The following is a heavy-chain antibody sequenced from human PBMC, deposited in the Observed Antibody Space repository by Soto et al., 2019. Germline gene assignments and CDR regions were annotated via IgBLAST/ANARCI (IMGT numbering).Heavy chain of an antibody. J-gene: IGHJ6*02. CDR3: ARGISADRYYYYGMDV. CDR2: IGTAGDT. V-gene: IGHV3-13*01. D-gene: IGHD2-2*01. CDR1: GFTFSSYD. Sequence: PXESLSLSCAASGFTFSSYDMHWVRQATGKGLEWVSAIGTAGDTYYPGSVKGRFTISRENAKNSLYLQMHSLRAGDTAVYYCARGISADRYYYYGMDVWGQGTTVTVSS.